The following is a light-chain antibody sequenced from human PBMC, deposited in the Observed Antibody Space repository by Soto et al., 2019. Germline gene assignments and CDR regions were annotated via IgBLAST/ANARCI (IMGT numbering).Light chain of an antibody. Sequence: DIQMTQNPPSLSASVRDRVTITCRASQAISKYLAWNQQKPGKVPKLLIYAASTLQSGVPSRFSGSGSGTDFTLTISRLQPEDVAAYCCQKYDSAPLFPFGPGTRVDVK. CDR1: QAISKY. V-gene: IGKV1-27*01. CDR3: QKYDSAPLFP. CDR2: AAS. J-gene: IGKJ3*01.